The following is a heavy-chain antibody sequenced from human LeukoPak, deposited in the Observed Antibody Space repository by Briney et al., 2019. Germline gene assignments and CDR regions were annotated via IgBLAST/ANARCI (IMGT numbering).Heavy chain of an antibody. D-gene: IGHD6-6*01. Sequence: SVKVSCKASGGTFSSYAISWVRQAPGQGLEWMGGIITIFGTANYAQKFQGRVTITTDESTSTAYMELSSLRSEDTAVYYCARGRPSSSSGAFDIWGQGTMVTVSS. CDR3: ARGRPSSSSGAFDI. J-gene: IGHJ3*02. V-gene: IGHV1-69*05. CDR1: GGTFSSYA. CDR2: IITIFGTA.